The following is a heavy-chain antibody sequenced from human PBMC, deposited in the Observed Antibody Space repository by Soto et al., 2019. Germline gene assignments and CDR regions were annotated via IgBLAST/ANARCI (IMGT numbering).Heavy chain of an antibody. CDR3: ARIDCTGNNCKPSYNDGMDV. V-gene: IGHV3-33*01. CDR2: IWYDGGTK. D-gene: IGHD2-8*02. J-gene: IGHJ6*04. CDR1: GFTFYTYG. Sequence: QEQLVESGGGVVQPGRSLRLSCEASGFTFYTYGMHWVRQVPGKGLQWVAIIWYDGGTKYYADSVRGRFTVSRDNSKNTLYLQMNKLRDEDTSVYYCARIDCTGNNCKPSYNDGMDVWSNGTPVTVFS.